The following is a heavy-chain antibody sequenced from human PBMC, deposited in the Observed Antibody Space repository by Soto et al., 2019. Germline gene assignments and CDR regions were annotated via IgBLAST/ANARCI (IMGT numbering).Heavy chain of an antibody. Sequence: EVQLVESGGGLVQPGGSLRLSCAASGFTVSSNYMSWVRQAPGKGLEWVSVIYSGGSTYYADSVKGRFTISRDNSKNTLYLQMNSLRAEDTAVYYCARDSGSSWRGKHNWFDPWGQGTLVTVSS. CDR3: ARDSGSSWRGKHNWFDP. V-gene: IGHV3-66*01. CDR1: GFTVSSNY. J-gene: IGHJ5*02. D-gene: IGHD6-13*01. CDR2: IYSGGST.